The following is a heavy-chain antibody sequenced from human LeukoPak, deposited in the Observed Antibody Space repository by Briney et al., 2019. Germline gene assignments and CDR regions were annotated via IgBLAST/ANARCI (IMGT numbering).Heavy chain of an antibody. CDR1: GFTFSSHA. Sequence: GGSLRLSCAASGFTFSSHAMGWVRQAPGKGLEWVSSITGSGGSTYYGDSVKGRFTIARDNSRNTLYLQMNSLRAEDTAVYYCAKAGGAARPYYFDYWGQGTLVTVSS. D-gene: IGHD6-6*01. J-gene: IGHJ4*02. CDR2: ITGSGGST. CDR3: AKAGGAARPYYFDY. V-gene: IGHV3-23*01.